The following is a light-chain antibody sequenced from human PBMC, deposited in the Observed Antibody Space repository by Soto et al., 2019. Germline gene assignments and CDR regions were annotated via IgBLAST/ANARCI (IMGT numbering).Light chain of an antibody. V-gene: IGLV2-14*01. Sequence: QSVLTQPASVSGSPGQSITISRTGTSSDVGGYNYVSWYQQHPGKAPKLMIYDVSNRPSGVSNRFSGSKSGNTASLTISGLQAEDEADYYCSSYTSSSPYVSGTGTKVTVL. CDR2: DVS. J-gene: IGLJ1*01. CDR1: SSDVGGYNY. CDR3: SSYTSSSPYV.